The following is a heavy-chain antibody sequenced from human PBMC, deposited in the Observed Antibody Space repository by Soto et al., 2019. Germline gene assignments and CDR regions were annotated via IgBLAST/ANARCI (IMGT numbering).Heavy chain of an antibody. J-gene: IGHJ6*02. Sequence: GGSLRLSCAASGFTFINYAMTWVRQAPGEGLEWVSTISGNGANTHYADSVKGRFSISRDNSKNTLYLQMNSLRAEDTAVYYCAKARDPMVRAAVHYGMDVWGQGTTVTVSS. CDR2: ISGNGANT. CDR3: AKARDPMVRAAVHYGMDV. CDR1: GFTFINYA. D-gene: IGHD3-10*01. V-gene: IGHV3-23*01.